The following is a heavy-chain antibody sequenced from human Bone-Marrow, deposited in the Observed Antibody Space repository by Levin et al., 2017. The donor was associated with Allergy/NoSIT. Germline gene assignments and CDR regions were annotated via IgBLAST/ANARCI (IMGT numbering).Heavy chain of an antibody. J-gene: IGHJ6*03. CDR1: GFTFSSYW. D-gene: IGHD2-15*01. CDR3: ARDVGYCSGGSCYSLRDYYYYYMDV. CDR2: IKQDGSEK. Sequence: GESLKISCAASGFTFSSYWMSWVRQAPGKGLEWVANIKQDGSEKYYVDSVKGRFTISRDNAKNSLYLQMNSLRAEDTAVYYCARDVGYCSGGSCYSLRDYYYYYMDVWAKGTTVTVSS. V-gene: IGHV3-7*04.